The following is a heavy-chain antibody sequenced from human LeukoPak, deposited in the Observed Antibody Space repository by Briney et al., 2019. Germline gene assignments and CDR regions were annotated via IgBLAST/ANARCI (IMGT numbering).Heavy chain of an antibody. CDR3: AKSIVARSRSFQSYYFDY. Sequence: GRSLRLSCAASGFVFSTYGMDWVRQAPGKGLEWGAVIWVGGSNQYYVDSVKGRVTISRDNSKNTLYLQMNSLRAEDTAVYYCAKSIVARSRSFQSYYFDYWGQGTLVTVSS. V-gene: IGHV3-33*06. CDR2: IWVGGSNQ. J-gene: IGHJ4*02. CDR1: GFVFSTYG. D-gene: IGHD3-22*01.